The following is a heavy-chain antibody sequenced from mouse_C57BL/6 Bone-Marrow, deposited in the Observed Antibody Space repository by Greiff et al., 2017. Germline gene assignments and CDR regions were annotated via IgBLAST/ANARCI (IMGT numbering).Heavy chain of an antibody. Sequence: EVQLQQSGAELVRPGASVKLSCTASGFNIKDDYMHWVNQRPEQGLEWIGWIDPENGDTEYASKFQGKATITADTSSNTAYLQLSSLTSEDTAVYYCTTSDYGYDWRECYLDYWGQGTTLAVSS. CDR1: GFNIKDDY. J-gene: IGHJ2*01. V-gene: IGHV14-4*01. CDR2: IDPENGDT. CDR3: TTSDYGYDWRECYLDY. D-gene: IGHD2-2*01.